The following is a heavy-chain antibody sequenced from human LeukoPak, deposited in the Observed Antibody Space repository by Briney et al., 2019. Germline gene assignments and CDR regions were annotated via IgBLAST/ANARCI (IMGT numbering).Heavy chain of an antibody. CDR3: AKAGYGVSSWYPFGY. CDR1: GFTFSSYA. D-gene: IGHD6-13*01. CDR2: ISGSGGST. Sequence: GGSLRLSCAASGFTFSSYAMSCVRQAPGRGLEGVSAISGSGGSTYYADAVKGRFTISRDNSKNTLYLQMNSLRAEDTAVYYCAKAGYGVSSWYPFGYWGQGTLVTVSS. J-gene: IGHJ4*02. V-gene: IGHV3-23*01.